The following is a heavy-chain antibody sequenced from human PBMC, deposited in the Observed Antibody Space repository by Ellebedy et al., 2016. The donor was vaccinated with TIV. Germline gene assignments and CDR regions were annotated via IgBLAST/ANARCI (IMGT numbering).Heavy chain of an antibody. CDR3: ARAGYSYGFGGFYYYYGMDV. CDR1: GGSISSYY. Sequence: MPSETLSLTCTVSGGSISSYYWSWIRQPPGKGLEWIGYIYYSGSTNYNPSLKSRVTISVDTSKNQFSLKLSSVTAADTAVYYCARAGYSYGFGGFYYYYGMDVWGQGTTVTVSS. D-gene: IGHD5-18*01. J-gene: IGHJ6*02. CDR2: IYYSGST. V-gene: IGHV4-59*01.